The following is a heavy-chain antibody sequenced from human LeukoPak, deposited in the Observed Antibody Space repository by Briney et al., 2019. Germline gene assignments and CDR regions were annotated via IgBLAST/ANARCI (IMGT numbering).Heavy chain of an antibody. CDR2: ISGSGGST. J-gene: IGHJ4*02. CDR1: GFTFSTYA. D-gene: IGHD2-2*01. Sequence: PGGSLRLSCAASGFTFSTYAMSWVRQAPGKGLEWDSGISGSGGSTYYADSVKGRFTISRDSSKNTLYLQMNSLRAEDTAIYYCAKTSRGNYWGQGTLVTVSS. CDR3: AKTSRGNY. V-gene: IGHV3-23*01.